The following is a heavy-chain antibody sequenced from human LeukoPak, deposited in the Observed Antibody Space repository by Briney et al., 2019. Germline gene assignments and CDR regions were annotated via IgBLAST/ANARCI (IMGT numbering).Heavy chain of an antibody. CDR1: GYSISSGYY. CDR2: IYHSGST. D-gene: IGHD6-13*01. J-gene: IGHJ6*03. Sequence: SETLSLTCTVSGYSISSGYYWGWIRQPPGKGLEWIGEIYHSGSTKYNPSLKSRVTISVDKSKNQFSLKLSSVTAADTAVYYCARLGSRYYYYTDVWGKGTTVTISS. V-gene: IGHV4-38-2*02. CDR3: ARLGSRYYYYTDV.